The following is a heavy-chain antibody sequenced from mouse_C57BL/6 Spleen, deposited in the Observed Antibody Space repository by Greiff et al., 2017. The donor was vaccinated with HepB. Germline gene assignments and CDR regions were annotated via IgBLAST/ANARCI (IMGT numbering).Heavy chain of an antibody. CDR1: GFSLTSYG. D-gene: IGHD2-3*01. CDR3: ARDGYHAWFAY. V-gene: IGHV2-2*01. Sequence: VQLQQSGPGLVQPSQSLSITCTVSGFSLTSYGVHWVRQSPGKGLEWLGVIWSGGSTDNNAAFISRLSISKDKSKSQVFFKMNSLQADDTAIYYCARDGYHAWFAYWGKGTLVTVSA. J-gene: IGHJ3*01. CDR2: IWSGGST.